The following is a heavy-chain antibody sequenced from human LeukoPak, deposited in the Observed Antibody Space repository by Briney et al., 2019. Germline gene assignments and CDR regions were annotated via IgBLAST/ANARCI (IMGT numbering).Heavy chain of an antibody. J-gene: IGHJ4*02. CDR1: GFTFSSYA. Sequence: GGSLRLSCAASGFTFSSYAMHWVRQAPGKGLEWVAVISYDGSNKYYADSVKGRFTVSRDNAKNSLYLQMNSLRAEDTAVYYCARKTVVGSYFDYWGQGTPVTVSS. V-gene: IGHV3-30*04. CDR3: ARKTVVGSYFDY. D-gene: IGHD4-23*01. CDR2: ISYDGSNK.